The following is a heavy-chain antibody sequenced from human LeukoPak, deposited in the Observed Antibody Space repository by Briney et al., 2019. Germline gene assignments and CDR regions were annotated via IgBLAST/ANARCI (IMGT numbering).Heavy chain of an antibody. J-gene: IGHJ4*02. V-gene: IGHV3-48*03. CDR2: ISSSGSTI. CDR3: AREYYYGSGSFDY. D-gene: IGHD3-10*01. CDR1: GLTFSSYE. Sequence: GGSLRLSCAASGLTFSSYEMNWVRQAPGKGLEWVSYISSSGSTIYYADSVKGRFTISRDNAKNSLYLQMNSLRAEDTAVYYCAREYYYGSGSFDYWGQGTLVTVSS.